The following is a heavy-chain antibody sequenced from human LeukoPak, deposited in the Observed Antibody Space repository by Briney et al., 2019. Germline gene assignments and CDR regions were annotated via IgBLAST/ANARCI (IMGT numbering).Heavy chain of an antibody. CDR2: ISGSGGST. D-gene: IGHD6-13*01. V-gene: IGHV3-23*01. J-gene: IGHJ4*02. CDR1: GGTFSSYA. Sequence: GASVKVSCKASGGTFSSYAMSWVRQAPGKGLEWVSAISGSGGSTYYADSVKGRFTISRDNSKNTLYLQMNSLRSDDTAVYYCATATYSSRWTIDRGGYYFDYWGQGTLVTVSS. CDR3: ATATYSSRWTIDRGGYYFDY.